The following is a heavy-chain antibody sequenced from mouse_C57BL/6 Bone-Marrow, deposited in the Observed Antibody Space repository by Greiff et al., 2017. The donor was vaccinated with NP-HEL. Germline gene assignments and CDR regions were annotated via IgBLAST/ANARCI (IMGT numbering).Heavy chain of an antibody. CDR2: IYPRSGNT. V-gene: IGHV1-81*01. Sequence: VQLQQSGAELARPGASVKLSCKASGYTFTSYGISWVKQRTGQGLEWIGEIYPRSGNTYYNEKFKGKATLTADKSSITAYMELRILTSEDSAVYFCARQLRLPFAYWGQGTLVTVSA. CDR3: ARQLRLPFAY. CDR1: GYTFTSYG. J-gene: IGHJ3*01. D-gene: IGHD3-2*02.